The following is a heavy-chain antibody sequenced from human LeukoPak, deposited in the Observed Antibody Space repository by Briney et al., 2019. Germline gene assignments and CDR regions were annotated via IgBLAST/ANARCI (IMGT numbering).Heavy chain of an antibody. CDR1: GYTFTNFD. J-gene: IGHJ6*03. CDR3: ARGPRGEPDYYMDV. Sequence: ASVKVSCKGSGYTFTNFDINWVRQATGQGLEWMGWMNPNSDNTGYAQKFQGRVTMTRNTSISTAYMELSILRSEDTAVYYCARGPRGEPDYYMDVWGKGTTVTVSS. CDR2: MNPNSDNT. D-gene: IGHD3-10*01. V-gene: IGHV1-8*01.